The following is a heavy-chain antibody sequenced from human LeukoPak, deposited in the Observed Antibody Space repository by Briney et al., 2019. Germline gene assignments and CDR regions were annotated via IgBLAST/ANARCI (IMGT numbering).Heavy chain of an antibody. V-gene: IGHV4-39*02. Sequence: KPSETLSLTCTVSGGSISSSTYYWGWIRQPPGKGLEWIGNLYYSGSTYYNPSLKSRVTISVDTSKNHFSLRLSSVTAADTAVYYCARVVGAMSFDYWGQGTLVTVSS. D-gene: IGHD1-26*01. CDR1: GGSISSSTYY. CDR2: LYYSGST. J-gene: IGHJ4*02. CDR3: ARVVGAMSFDY.